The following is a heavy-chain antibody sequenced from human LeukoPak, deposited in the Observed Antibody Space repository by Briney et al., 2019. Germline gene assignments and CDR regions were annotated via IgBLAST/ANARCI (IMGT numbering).Heavy chain of an antibody. J-gene: IGHJ6*03. D-gene: IGHD6-6*01. CDR1: GYTFTSYD. CDR2: MNPNSGNT. Sequence: ASVKVSCKSSGYTFTSYDINWVRQATGQGLEWMGWMNPNSGNTGYAQKFQVRVTMTRNTSISTAYMELSSLRSEDTAGYYCARRAARHYYYYYMDVWGKGTTVTVSS. V-gene: IGHV1-8*01. CDR3: ARRAARHYYYYYMDV.